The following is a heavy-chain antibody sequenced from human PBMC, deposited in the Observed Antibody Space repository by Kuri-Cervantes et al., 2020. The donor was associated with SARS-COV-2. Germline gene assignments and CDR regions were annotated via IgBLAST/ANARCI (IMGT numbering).Heavy chain of an antibody. CDR3: AREGLTNLWSLGDYSYMDV. D-gene: IGHD3-3*01. J-gene: IGHJ6*03. Sequence: GGSLRLSCTASKLTLDDYAMYWVRQAPGKGLGWVAGISWNGGSIGYVDSVKGRFTISRDNAKSTLYLQINSLRAEDTAVYSCAREGLTNLWSLGDYSYMDVWGKGTTVTVSS. CDR1: KLTLDDYA. V-gene: IGHV3-9*01. CDR2: ISWNGGSI.